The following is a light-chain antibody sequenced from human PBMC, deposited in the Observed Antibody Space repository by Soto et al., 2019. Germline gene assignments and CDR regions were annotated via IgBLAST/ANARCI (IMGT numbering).Light chain of an antibody. V-gene: IGKV3-11*01. Sequence: EIVLTQSPATLSLSPGERVTLSCRPSQSVSDSLAWYQQKPGQPPRLLIYDVSNRATGIPARFSGSGSGTDFTLTITSLEPEDFAVYFCQQRYNWPRVIFGQGTRLEIK. CDR1: QSVSDS. CDR2: DVS. CDR3: QQRYNWPRVI. J-gene: IGKJ5*01.